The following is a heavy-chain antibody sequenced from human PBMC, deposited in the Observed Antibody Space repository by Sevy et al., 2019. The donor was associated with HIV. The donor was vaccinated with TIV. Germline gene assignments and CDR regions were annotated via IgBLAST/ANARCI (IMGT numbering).Heavy chain of an antibody. CDR1: GFTFSDYA. V-gene: IGHV3-49*04. D-gene: IGHD6-19*01. CDR2: IKTKTYGGTT. J-gene: IGHJ4*02. CDR3: TRDLYGSGWFYFDY. Sequence: GGSLRLSCTASGFTFSDYAMSWVRQAPGKGLEWVGFIKTKTYGGTTVYAASVKGRFIISRDDSKNIAYLQMNSLKTEDTAVYYCTRDLYGSGWFYFDYWGQGTLVTVSS.